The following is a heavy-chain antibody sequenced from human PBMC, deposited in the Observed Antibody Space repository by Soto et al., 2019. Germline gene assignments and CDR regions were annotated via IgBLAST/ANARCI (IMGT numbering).Heavy chain of an antibody. J-gene: IGHJ3*02. Sequence: QVQLVQSGAEVKRSGASVRISCKASGYTFNRHDINWVRQATGQGPEWIGWMNPNSGNTGYAQKFQGRVTMTRDSSITTAYMDLSSLTSGDTAIYYCAREGLYGSIQDNTFDIWGHRTMVSVSS. D-gene: IGHD6-19*01. CDR3: AREGLYGSIQDNTFDI. CDR1: GYTFNRHD. CDR2: MNPNSGNT. V-gene: IGHV1-8*01.